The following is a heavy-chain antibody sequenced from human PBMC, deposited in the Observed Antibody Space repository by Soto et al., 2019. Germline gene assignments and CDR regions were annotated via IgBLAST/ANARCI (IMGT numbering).Heavy chain of an antibody. V-gene: IGHV1-18*01. CDR2: ISAHNGNT. Sequence: QVHLGQSGAEVKKPGASVKVSCQGSGYAFTTYGITWVRQAPGQGLEWMGWISAHNGNTNYAQKLQGRVTVTRDTSTSTAYMELRSLRYDDTAVYYCARGRYGDYWGQGARVTVSS. CDR3: ARGRYGDY. CDR1: GYAFTTYG. D-gene: IGHD1-1*01. J-gene: IGHJ4*02.